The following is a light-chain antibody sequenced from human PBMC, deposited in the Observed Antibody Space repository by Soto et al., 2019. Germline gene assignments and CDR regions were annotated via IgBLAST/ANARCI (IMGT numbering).Light chain of an antibody. V-gene: IGLV4-60*03. J-gene: IGLJ2*01. CDR1: SGHSSYI. CDR3: ETWDSNTPMV. CDR2: LEGSGSY. Sequence: QSVLTQSSSASASLGSSVKLTCTLSSGHSSYIIAWHQQQPGKAPRYLMKLEGSGSYNKGSGVPDRFSGSSSGADRYLTISNLQSEDEADYYCETWDSNTPMVFGGGTKVTVL.